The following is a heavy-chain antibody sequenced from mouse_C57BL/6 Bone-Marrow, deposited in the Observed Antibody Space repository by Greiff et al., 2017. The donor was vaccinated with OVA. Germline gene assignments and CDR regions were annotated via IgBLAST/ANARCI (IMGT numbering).Heavy chain of an antibody. CDR3: ARLDGYFDY. D-gene: IGHD2-3*01. Sequence: QVQLQHPGAELVRPGTSVKLSCKASGYTFTSYWMHWVKQRPGQGLEWIGVIDPSDSYTNYNQKFKGKATLTVDTSSSTAYMQLSSLTSEDSAVYYCARLDGYFDYWGQGTTLTVSS. J-gene: IGHJ2*01. V-gene: IGHV1-59*01. CDR1: GYTFTSYW. CDR2: IDPSDSYT.